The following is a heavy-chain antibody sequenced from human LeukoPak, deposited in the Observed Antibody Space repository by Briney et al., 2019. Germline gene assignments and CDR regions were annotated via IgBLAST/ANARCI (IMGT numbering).Heavy chain of an antibody. J-gene: IGHJ4*02. V-gene: IGHV3-23*01. CDR1: GFTFSSYA. CDR3: AKDHDFYYDSSGYYFDY. Sequence: GGSLRLSCAASGFTFSSYAMSWVRQAPGKGLEWVSAISGSGGSTYYADSVKGRFTISRNNSKNTLYLQMNSLRAEDTAVYYCAKDHDFYYDSSGYYFDYWGQGTLVTVSS. D-gene: IGHD3-22*01. CDR2: ISGSGGST.